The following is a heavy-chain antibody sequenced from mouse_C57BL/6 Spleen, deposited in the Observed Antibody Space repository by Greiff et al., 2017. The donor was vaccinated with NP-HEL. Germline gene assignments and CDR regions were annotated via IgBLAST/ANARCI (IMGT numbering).Heavy chain of an antibody. D-gene: IGHD1-1*01. CDR1: GYAFSSSW. J-gene: IGHJ4*01. CDR3: SRSGNYGSHFAMDY. Sequence: VQLQQSGPELVKPGASVKISCKASGYAFSSSWMNWVKQRPGKGLEWIGRIYPGDGDTNYNGKFQGKATLTADKSSRTAYMQLSSLTSEDSAVYVCSRSGNYGSHFAMDYWGQGTSVTVSS. V-gene: IGHV1-82*01. CDR2: IYPGDGDT.